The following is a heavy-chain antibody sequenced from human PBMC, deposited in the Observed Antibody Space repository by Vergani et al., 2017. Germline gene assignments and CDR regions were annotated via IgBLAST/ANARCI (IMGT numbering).Heavy chain of an antibody. Sequence: QGQLVESGGGVVQRGGSLRLSCATSGFTLSNYDMQWICQGPGKGLEFVAFIQFDGSNQYYADSVKGRFTLSRDFSKNTLYLQMNSLRTDDTATDYCAKHFRGWGIDYWGQGTQVIVSS. V-gene: IGHV3-30*02. CDR3: AKHFRGWGIDY. D-gene: IGHD3-16*01. J-gene: IGHJ4*02. CDR1: GFTLSNYD. CDR2: IQFDGSNQ.